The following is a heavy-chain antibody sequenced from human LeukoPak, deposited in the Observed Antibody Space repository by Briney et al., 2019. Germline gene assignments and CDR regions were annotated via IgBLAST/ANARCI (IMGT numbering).Heavy chain of an antibody. CDR2: ISGSGGST. D-gene: IGHD3-10*01. J-gene: IGHJ4*02. Sequence: PGGSLRLSCAASGFTFSSYAMSWVRQAPGKGLQWVSAISGSGGSTYYVDSVQGRSSISRDNSKNTLYLQINSLRAEDTAVYYCAKATLGSTVYYFDYWGQGTLVTVSS. CDR3: AKATLGSTVYYFDY. CDR1: GFTFSSYA. V-gene: IGHV3-23*01.